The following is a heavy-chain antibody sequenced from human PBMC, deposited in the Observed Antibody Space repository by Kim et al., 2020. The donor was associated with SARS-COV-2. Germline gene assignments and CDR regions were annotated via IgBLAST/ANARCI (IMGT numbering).Heavy chain of an antibody. V-gene: IGHV1-18*01. J-gene: IGHJ6*02. CDR3: ARRLTAVTPYYGMDV. Sequence: ASVKVYCKASGYIFNTYGISWVRQAPGQGLEWMGWITPYNGDTKYAQKLQGRVTMTTDTSTGTAYMELRSMRLDDTATYYCARRLTAVTPYYGMDVWGQGTTVTVSS. D-gene: IGHD2-15*01. CDR1: GYIFNTYG. CDR2: ITPYNGDT.